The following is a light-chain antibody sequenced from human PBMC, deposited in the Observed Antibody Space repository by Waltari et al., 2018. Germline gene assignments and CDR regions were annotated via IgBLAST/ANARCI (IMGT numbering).Light chain of an antibody. CDR1: SRAVGPDNL. CDR3: CSYAGSGSWV. V-gene: IGLV2-23*01. Sequence: QSALTQPASVSGSPGPSISISCIGTSRAVGPDNLVSWDHHHPGKAPRLIVFEASKRPSVVSNRFSWSQAANTASLIISGLQADDEADYYCCSYAGSGSWVFGGGTNVTVI. J-gene: IGLJ3*02. CDR2: EAS.